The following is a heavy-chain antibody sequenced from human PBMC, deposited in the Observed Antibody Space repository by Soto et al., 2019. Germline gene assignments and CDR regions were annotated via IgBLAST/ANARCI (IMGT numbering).Heavy chain of an antibody. D-gene: IGHD3-10*01. CDR3: ARMERFGSLKWLDP. CDR2: MNPGSGDT. V-gene: IGHV1-8*01. Sequence: SVKVSCKASGYTFTNNDVSWVRQATGQGLEWMGWMNPGSGDTGYAQKFQGRVTMTRDISIATAYMELNSLTSEDTAIYYCARMERFGSLKWLDPWAQGTLVIVSS. CDR1: GYTFTNND. J-gene: IGHJ5*02.